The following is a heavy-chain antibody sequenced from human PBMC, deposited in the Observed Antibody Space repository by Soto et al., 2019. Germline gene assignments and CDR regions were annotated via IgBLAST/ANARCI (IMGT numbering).Heavy chain of an antibody. V-gene: IGHV1-3*01. D-gene: IGHD2-15*01. CDR2: TNAGNGNT. CDR3: ARDLGYCSGGSCYYYMDV. CDR1: GYTFTSYA. Sequence: ASVKVSCKASGYTFTSYAMHWVRQAPGQRLEWMGWTNAGNGNTKYSQKFQGRVTITRDTSASTAYMELSSLRSEDTAVYYCARDLGYCSGGSCYYYMDVWGKGTTVTVSS. J-gene: IGHJ6*03.